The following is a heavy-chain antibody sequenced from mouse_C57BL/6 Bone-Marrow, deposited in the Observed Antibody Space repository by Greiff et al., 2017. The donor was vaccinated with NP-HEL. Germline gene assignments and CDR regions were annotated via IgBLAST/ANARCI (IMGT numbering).Heavy chain of an antibody. V-gene: IGHV3-8*01. Sequence: EVKLVESGPGLAKPSQTLSLTCSVTGYSITSDYWNWIRKFPGNKLEYMGYISYSGSTYYNPSHKSRISITRDTSKNQYYLQLNSVTTEDTATYYCARYSTMVTTGFDYWGQGTTLTVSS. CDR2: ISYSGST. CDR1: GYSITSDY. D-gene: IGHD2-2*01. CDR3: ARYSTMVTTGFDY. J-gene: IGHJ2*01.